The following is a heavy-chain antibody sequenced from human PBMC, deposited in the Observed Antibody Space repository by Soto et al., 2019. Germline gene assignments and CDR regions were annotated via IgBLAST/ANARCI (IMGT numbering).Heavy chain of an antibody. CDR1: GSRFSNYV. CDR2: IIPIFNST. Sequence: QVQLVQSGAEVKTPGSSLKVSCTVSGSRFSNYVISWVRQAPGHGLEWLGRIIPIFNSTQYAQKFQGRVTLTADKSTTTASLELSSLRSDDTAVYYCAREGRGKKAGYNGLVSLGYWGQGTLVTVSS. CDR3: AREGRGKKAGYNGLVSLGY. D-gene: IGHD2-2*02. V-gene: IGHV1-69*06. J-gene: IGHJ4*02.